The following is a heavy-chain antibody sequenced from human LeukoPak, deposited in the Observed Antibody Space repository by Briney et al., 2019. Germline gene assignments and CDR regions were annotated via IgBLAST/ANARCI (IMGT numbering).Heavy chain of an antibody. Sequence: PGGSLRLSCAASGFTFSSYSMNWVRQAPGKGLEWVSSISSSSSYIYYADSVKGRFTISRDSAKNTLYLQMNSLRAEDTGVYSCARDLTGPYDHWGQGTLVTVSS. D-gene: IGHD3-22*01. CDR1: GFTFSSYS. J-gene: IGHJ4*02. CDR3: ARDLTGPYDH. V-gene: IGHV3-21*06. CDR2: ISSSSSYI.